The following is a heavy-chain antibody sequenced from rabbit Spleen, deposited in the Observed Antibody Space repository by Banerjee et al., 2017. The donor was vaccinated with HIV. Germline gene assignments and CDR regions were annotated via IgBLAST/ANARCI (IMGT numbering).Heavy chain of an antibody. CDR1: GFSFGDRDV. CDR3: AMDLVGVIGWNFYL. Sequence: QEQLVESGGGLVQPTGSLTLTCKASGFSFGDRDVMCWVRQAPGKGLEWIACINAATGKPVYATWAKGRFTISRTSSTTVTLRMTSLTAADRAASFCAMDLVGVIGWNFYLWGPGTLVTVS. V-gene: IGHV1S45*01. D-gene: IGHD5-1*01. J-gene: IGHJ4*01. CDR2: INAATGKP.